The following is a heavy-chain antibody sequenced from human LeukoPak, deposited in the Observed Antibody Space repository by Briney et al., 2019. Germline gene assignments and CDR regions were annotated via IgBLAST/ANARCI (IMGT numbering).Heavy chain of an antibody. CDR3: AGGSRIAAAGTNWFDP. CDR2: INPNSGGT. CDR1: GYTFTGYY. Sequence: ASVKVSCKASGYTFTGYYMHWVRQAPGQGLEWMGWINPNSGGTNYAQKFQGRVTMTRDTSISTAYMGLSRLRSDDTAVYYCAGGSRIAAAGTNWFDPWGQGTLVTVSS. J-gene: IGHJ5*02. V-gene: IGHV1-2*02. D-gene: IGHD6-13*01.